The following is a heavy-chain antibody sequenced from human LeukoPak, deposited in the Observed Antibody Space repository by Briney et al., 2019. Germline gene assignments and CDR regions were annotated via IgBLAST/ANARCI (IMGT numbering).Heavy chain of an antibody. CDR3: ARGALGGSYYYRNYYYYYMDV. V-gene: IGHV4-59*01. J-gene: IGHJ6*03. CDR1: GGSISSYY. D-gene: IGHD1-26*01. CDR2: IYYSGST. Sequence: SETLTLTCTVSGGSISSYYWSWIRQPPGKGLEWIGYIYYSGSTNYNPSLKSRVTISVDTSKNQFSLKLSSVTAADTAVYYCARGALGGSYYYRNYYYYYMDVWGKGTTVTVSS.